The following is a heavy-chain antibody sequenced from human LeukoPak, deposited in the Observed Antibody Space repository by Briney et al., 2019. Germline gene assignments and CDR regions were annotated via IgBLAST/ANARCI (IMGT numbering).Heavy chain of an antibody. J-gene: IGHJ5*02. CDR1: GFTFSSYE. D-gene: IGHD5/OR15-5a*01. V-gene: IGHV3-30*04. Sequence: GGSLRLSCEASGFTFSSYEMHWVRQAPGKGLEWVAVISYDATYKYYADSVKGRFTVSRDNSKNTLYLQMNSLQSEDTAVYYCTRGLPNWFDPWGQGTLVAVSS. CDR2: ISYDATYK. CDR3: TRGLPNWFDP.